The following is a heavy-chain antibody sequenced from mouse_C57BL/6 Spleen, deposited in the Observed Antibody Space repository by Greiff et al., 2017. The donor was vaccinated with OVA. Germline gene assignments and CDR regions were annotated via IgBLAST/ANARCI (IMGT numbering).Heavy chain of an antibody. CDR3: ARDHYGSSYVGFAY. J-gene: IGHJ3*01. CDR1: GYSITSGYY. D-gene: IGHD1-1*01. V-gene: IGHV3-6*01. Sequence: VQLKQSGPGLVKPSQSLSLTCSVTGYSITSGYYWNWIRQFPGNKLEWMGYISYDGSNNSNPSLKNRISITRDTSKNQFFLKLNSVTTEDTATYYCARDHYGSSYVGFAYWGQGTLVTVSA. CDR2: ISYDGSN.